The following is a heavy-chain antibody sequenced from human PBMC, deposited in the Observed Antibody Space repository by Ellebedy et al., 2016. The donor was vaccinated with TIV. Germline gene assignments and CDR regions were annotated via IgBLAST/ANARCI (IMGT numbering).Heavy chain of an antibody. CDR3: AREGTMIALEVFYFDY. J-gene: IGHJ4*02. D-gene: IGHD3-22*01. CDR1: GFTFSSYS. CDR2: ISSSSSYI. V-gene: IGHV3-21*01. Sequence: PGGSLRLSCAASGFTFSSYSMNWVRQAPGKGLEWVSSISSSSSYIYYADSVKGRFTISRDNAKSSLYLQMNSLRAEDTAVYYCAREGTMIALEVFYFDYWGQGTLVTVSS.